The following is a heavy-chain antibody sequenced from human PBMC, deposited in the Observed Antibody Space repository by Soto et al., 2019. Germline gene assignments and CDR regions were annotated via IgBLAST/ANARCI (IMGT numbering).Heavy chain of an antibody. Sequence: QVQLQESGPGLVKPSQTLSLTCTVSGGSISSGDYYWSWIRQPTGKGLEWIGDIYYSGSTYYNPSLKSRVTISVDTSKNQFSLKLSSVTAADTAVYYCARGDSSGNYFPRGFDPWGQGTLVTVSS. J-gene: IGHJ5*02. V-gene: IGHV4-30-4*01. CDR1: GGSISSGDYY. CDR3: ARGDSSGNYFPRGFDP. D-gene: IGHD3-22*01. CDR2: IYYSGST.